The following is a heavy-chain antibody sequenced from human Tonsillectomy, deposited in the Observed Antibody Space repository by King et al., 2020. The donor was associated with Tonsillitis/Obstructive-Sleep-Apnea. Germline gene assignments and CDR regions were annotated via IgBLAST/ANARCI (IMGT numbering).Heavy chain of an antibody. D-gene: IGHD1-1*01. Sequence: ITLKESVPTLVKPTQTLSLTCTLSWFSLSTSGVGVGWFRQPPGKPLEWLALISCDDDKYYSPSLKSRLTITKDTSKNQVVLTMTNMYHVDTATYYCAHSTNWILNWFDPWGQGTLVTVSS. CDR1: WFSLSTSGVG. CDR2: ISCDDDK. CDR3: AHSTNWILNWFDP. V-gene: IGHV2-5*02. J-gene: IGHJ5*02.